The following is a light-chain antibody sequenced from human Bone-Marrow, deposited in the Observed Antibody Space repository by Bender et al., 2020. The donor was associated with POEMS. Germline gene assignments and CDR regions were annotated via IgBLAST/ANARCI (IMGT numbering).Light chain of an antibody. CDR1: NSNIGTNA. Sequence: QSVLTQPPSASGTPGQRVTISCSGSNSNIGTNAVNWYQQFPGTAPKLLIYSENQRPSGVPDRFYAFKYGSSASLAISGLQSEDVADYDCAAWDAGLSGRVFGGATKLTVL. V-gene: IGLV1-44*01. J-gene: IGLJ3*02. CDR3: AAWDAGLSGRV. CDR2: SEN.